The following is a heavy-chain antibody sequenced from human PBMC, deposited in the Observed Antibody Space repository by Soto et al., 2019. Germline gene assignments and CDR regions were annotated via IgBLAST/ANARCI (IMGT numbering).Heavy chain of an antibody. V-gene: IGHV3-7*03. Sequence: GGSLRLSCAASGFSFSSYWMTWVRQAPGKGLEWVANIIRDGSETYYVDSVKGRFTISRDNAKNSVYLQMNSLRAEDTAVYYCARAVSWSYDSWGQGIMVTVSS. CDR1: GFSFSSYW. D-gene: IGHD1-26*01. CDR2: IIRDGSET. CDR3: ARAVSWSYDS. J-gene: IGHJ5*01.